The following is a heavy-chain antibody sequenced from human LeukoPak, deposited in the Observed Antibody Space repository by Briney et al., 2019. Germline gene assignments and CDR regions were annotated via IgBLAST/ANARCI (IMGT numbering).Heavy chain of an antibody. CDR3: ARPKTLGGYNYEFEF. Sequence: GESLKISCKGSGYSFPNYWIGWVRQMPGKGLEWIGIVYPATSDTTYSPSFQGQVTISADKSSSTAYLQWGSLKASDTAIYYCARPKTLGGYNYEFEFWGQGTLVTVSS. J-gene: IGHJ4*02. D-gene: IGHD5-18*01. CDR2: VYPATSDT. V-gene: IGHV5-51*01. CDR1: GYSFPNYW.